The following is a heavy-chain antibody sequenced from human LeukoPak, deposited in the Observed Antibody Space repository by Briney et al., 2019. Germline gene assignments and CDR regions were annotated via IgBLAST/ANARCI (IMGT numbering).Heavy chain of an antibody. CDR2: INTDGSST. CDR1: GFTFSSYW. Sequence: GGSLRLSCAASGFTFSSYWMHWVRQAPGKGLVWVSRINTDGSSTSYADSVKGRFTISRDNAKNTLYLQMNSLRAEDTAVYYCARDSGSYWGNDYFDYWGQGTLVTVSS. CDR3: ARDSGSYWGNDYFDY. D-gene: IGHD1-26*01. V-gene: IGHV3-74*01. J-gene: IGHJ4*02.